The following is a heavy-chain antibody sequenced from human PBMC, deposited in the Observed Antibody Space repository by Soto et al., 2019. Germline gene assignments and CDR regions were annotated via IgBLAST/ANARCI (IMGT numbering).Heavy chain of an antibody. CDR3: ARLASGYYYYYYMDV. V-gene: IGHV5-51*01. CDR2: IYPGDSDT. J-gene: IGHJ6*03. CDR1: GYSFTSYW. D-gene: IGHD1-26*01. Sequence: ESLKISCKGSGYSFTSYWIGWVRQMPGKGLEWMGIIYPGDSDTRYSPSFQGQVTISADKSISTAYLQWSSLKASDTAMYYCARLASGYYYYYYMDVWGKGTTVTVSS.